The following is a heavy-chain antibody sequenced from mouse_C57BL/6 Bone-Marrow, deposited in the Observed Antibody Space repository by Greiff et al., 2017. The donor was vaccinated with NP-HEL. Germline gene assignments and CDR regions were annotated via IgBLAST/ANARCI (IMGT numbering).Heavy chain of an antibody. CDR2: INPGSGGT. Sequence: QVHVKQSGAELVRPGTSVKVSCKASGYAFTNYLIEWVKQRPGQGLEWIGVINPGSGGTNYNEKFKGKATLTADKSSSTAYMQLSSLTSEDSAVYFCARYGYYVDYAMDYWGQGTSVTVSS. D-gene: IGHD2-3*01. V-gene: IGHV1-54*01. CDR3: ARYGYYVDYAMDY. J-gene: IGHJ4*01. CDR1: GYAFTNYL.